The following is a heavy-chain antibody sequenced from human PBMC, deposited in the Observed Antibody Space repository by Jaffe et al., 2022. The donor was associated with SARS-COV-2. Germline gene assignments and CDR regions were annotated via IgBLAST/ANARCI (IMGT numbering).Heavy chain of an antibody. D-gene: IGHD3-10*01. CDR2: IKEDGSEK. CDR3: AREITMVRGVR. CDR1: GFAFSTYW. V-gene: IGHV3-7*01. Sequence: EVQLVESGGGSVQPGGSLRLSCAASGFAFSTYWMGWVRQAPGKGPEWVANIKEDGSEKNYVDSVKGRFTISRDNAKKSLDLQMNSLRVEDTAVYYCAREITMVRGVRWGPGTLVTVS. J-gene: IGHJ4*02.